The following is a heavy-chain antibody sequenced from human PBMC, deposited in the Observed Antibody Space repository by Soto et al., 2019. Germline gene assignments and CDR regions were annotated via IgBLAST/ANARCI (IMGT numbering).Heavy chain of an antibody. V-gene: IGHV1-69*01. J-gene: IGHJ1*01. CDR2: IIPIFGIT. Sequence: QAQLMQSGAEVKEPGSSVKVSCKASGGTFSGYAISWVRQAPGQGLEWLGGIIPIFGITNYAQKFQNRLTIAADESSATVYKDLRSLTSEDSAIYYCARDPRSITGTTSSEDFQHWGQGTLVSVS. D-gene: IGHD1-1*01. CDR3: ARDPRSITGTTSSEDFQH. CDR1: GGTFSGYA.